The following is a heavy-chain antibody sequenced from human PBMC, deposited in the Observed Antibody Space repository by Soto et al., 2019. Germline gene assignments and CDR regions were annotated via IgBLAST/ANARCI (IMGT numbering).Heavy chain of an antibody. D-gene: IGHD1-26*01. J-gene: IGHJ4*02. Sequence: GALRLSCEASGFNFRDFWMHWVRQPPGKGPEWVSNIPSDGRGVSYADSVRGRFTISRDDARNTLYLQMSDLRVEDTAIYYCTRDDSGLGIDYWGQGTQVTVSS. CDR2: IPSDGRGV. CDR1: GFNFRDFW. V-gene: IGHV3-74*01. CDR3: TRDDSGLGIDY.